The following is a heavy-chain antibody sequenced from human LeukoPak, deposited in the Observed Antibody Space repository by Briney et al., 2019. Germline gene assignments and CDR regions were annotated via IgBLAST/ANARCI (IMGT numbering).Heavy chain of an antibody. CDR1: GGSFSGYY. J-gene: IGHJ4*02. V-gene: IGHV4-34*01. D-gene: IGHD3-22*01. CDR2: INHSGST. Sequence: PSETLSLTCAVYGGSFSGYYWSWIRHPPGKGLEWMGEINHSGSTNYNPSLKSRVTISVDTSKNQFSLKLSSVTAADTVVYYCASSPLPGDSSGYYYFDYWGQGTLVTVSS. CDR3: ASSPLPGDSSGYYYFDY.